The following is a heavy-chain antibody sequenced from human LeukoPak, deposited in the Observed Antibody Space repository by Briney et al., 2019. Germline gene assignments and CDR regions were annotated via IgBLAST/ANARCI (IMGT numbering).Heavy chain of an antibody. CDR3: ARGSIVGATFDYFDY. CDR1: GYTFAGYY. V-gene: IGHV1-2*02. Sequence: ASVKVSCKASGYTFAGYYIHWVRQAPGQGLEWMGWINPNSGGTNYAQKFQGRVTMTRDTSISTAYMDLSRLRSDDTAVYYCARGSIVGATFDYFDYWGQGTLVTVSS. D-gene: IGHD1-26*01. J-gene: IGHJ4*02. CDR2: INPNSGGT.